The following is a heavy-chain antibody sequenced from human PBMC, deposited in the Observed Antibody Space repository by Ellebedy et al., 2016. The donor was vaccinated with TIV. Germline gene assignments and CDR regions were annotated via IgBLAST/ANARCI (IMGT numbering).Heavy chain of an antibody. D-gene: IGHD5-18*01. V-gene: IGHV3-53*01. J-gene: IGHJ4*02. CDR1: GFTVSSNY. CDR2: IYSGGST. CDR3: ASTDTAMGDY. Sequence: GESLKISXAASGFTVSSNYMSWVRQAPGKGLEWVSVIYSGGSTYYADSVKGRLTISRDNSKNTLYLQMNSLRAEDTAVYYCASTDTAMGDYWGQGTLVTVSS.